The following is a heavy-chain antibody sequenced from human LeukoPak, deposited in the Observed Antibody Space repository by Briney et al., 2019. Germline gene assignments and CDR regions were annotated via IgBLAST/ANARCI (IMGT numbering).Heavy chain of an antibody. D-gene: IGHD3-10*01. CDR3: ARGVSYEDS. CDR1: GFSFNDHS. Sequence: GGSLRLSCAASGFSFNDHSMNWVRQAPGKRLEWLSYISSASSAIYYADSVKGRFTISRDNAKNSLYLQMNSLRAEDTATYYCARGVSYEDSWGQGTLVTVSS. V-gene: IGHV3-48*01. J-gene: IGHJ4*02. CDR2: ISSASSAI.